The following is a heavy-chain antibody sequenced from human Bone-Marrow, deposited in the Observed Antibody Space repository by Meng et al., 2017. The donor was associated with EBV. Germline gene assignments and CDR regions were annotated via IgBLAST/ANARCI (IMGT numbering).Heavy chain of an antibody. CDR2: ISRSGDST. CDR1: GFTFNNYA. J-gene: IGHJ4*02. Sequence: EQVLWCGGGWVKPGGSLRLSCAASGFTFNNYAMSWVRQAPGKGLEWVSAISRSGDSTYYADSVKGRFTISRDNSKNTLYLQMNSLRAEDTAVYYCAPGAYGYWGQGTLVTVSS. D-gene: IGHD5-12*01. CDR3: APGAYGY. V-gene: IGHV3-23*01.